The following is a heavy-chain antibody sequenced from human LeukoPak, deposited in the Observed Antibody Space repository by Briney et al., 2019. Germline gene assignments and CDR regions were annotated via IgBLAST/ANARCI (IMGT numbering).Heavy chain of an antibody. CDR2: IKQDGSEK. CDR1: GFTFSSYW. D-gene: IGHD2-2*01. J-gene: IGHJ5*02. V-gene: IGHV3-7*01. CDR3: ARRYCSSTSCYGEWFDP. Sequence: GGSLRLSCAASGFTFSSYWMSWVRQAPGKGLEWVADIKQDGSEKYYVDSVKGRFTISRDNAKNSLYLQMNSLRAEDTAVYYCARRYCSSTSCYGEWFDPWGQGTLVTVSS.